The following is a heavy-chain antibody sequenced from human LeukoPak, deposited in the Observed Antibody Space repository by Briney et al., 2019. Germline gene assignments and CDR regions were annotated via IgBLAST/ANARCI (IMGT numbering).Heavy chain of an antibody. D-gene: IGHD6-19*01. CDR3: ARGGESGWYGLFDY. CDR1: GYTFTSFA. Sequence: ASVEVSCKASGYTFTSFAINWVRQAPGQGLEWMGWISAYNGNTNYAQKFQGRVTMTTDTSTSTAYVELRSLRSDDTAVYYCARGGESGWYGLFDYWGQGALVTVSS. CDR2: ISAYNGNT. V-gene: IGHV1-18*01. J-gene: IGHJ4*02.